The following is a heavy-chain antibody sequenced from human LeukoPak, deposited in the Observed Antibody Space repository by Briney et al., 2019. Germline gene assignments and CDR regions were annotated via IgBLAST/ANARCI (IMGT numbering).Heavy chain of an antibody. V-gene: IGHV5-51*01. CDR3: AREAAVTGGTGDAFDI. Sequence: GESLKISCKGSGYSFTTSWIGWVRQMPGKGLEWMGSVCPGDSDTRYSPSFQGQVTMSADKSISTAYLQWGSLEASDTAMYYCAREAAVTGGTGDAFDIWGQGTMVIVSS. D-gene: IGHD6-19*01. J-gene: IGHJ3*02. CDR2: VCPGDSDT. CDR1: GYSFTTSW.